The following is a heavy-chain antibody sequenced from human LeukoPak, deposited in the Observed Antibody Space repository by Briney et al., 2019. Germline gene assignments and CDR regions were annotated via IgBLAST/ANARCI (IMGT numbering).Heavy chain of an antibody. CDR1: GYTFTSYY. CDR2: INPSGGST. Sequence: GASVKVSCKASGYTFTSYYMHWVRQAPGQGLEWMGIINPSGGSTSYAQKFQGRVTMTRDTSTSTVYMELSSLRSEDTAVYYCARVPYGDYGISYYYMDVWGKGTTVTVSS. D-gene: IGHD4-17*01. J-gene: IGHJ6*03. V-gene: IGHV1-46*01. CDR3: ARVPYGDYGISYYYMDV.